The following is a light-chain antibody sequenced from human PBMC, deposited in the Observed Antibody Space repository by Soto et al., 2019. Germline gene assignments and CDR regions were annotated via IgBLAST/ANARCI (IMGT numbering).Light chain of an antibody. V-gene: IGKV1-5*03. CDR2: EAS. Sequence: DLQMTQSPSTLSASVGDRVTITYRASQSISSWLAWYQQKPGKAPKLLIYEASSSEIGVPPRFSGSGFGTEFTLTISSLQPDDFATYYCQHYKESSTFGQGTRLEIK. CDR1: QSISSW. CDR3: QHYKESST. J-gene: IGKJ1*01.